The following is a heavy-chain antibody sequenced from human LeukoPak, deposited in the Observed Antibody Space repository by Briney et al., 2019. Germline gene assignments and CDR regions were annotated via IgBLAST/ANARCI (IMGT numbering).Heavy chain of an antibody. Sequence: SETLSLTCSVSGCSVNSGRYYWSWIRQSGKGLEWIGYIYYTGSASYNPSLNSRVIMSLDTSKNQLSLNLSSVTAADTAVYYCAREVYGDYGNWLETWGRGTLLTVSS. V-gene: IGHV4-31*03. J-gene: IGHJ5*02. D-gene: IGHD4-17*01. CDR2: IYYTGSA. CDR3: AREVYGDYGNWLET. CDR1: GCSVNSGRYY.